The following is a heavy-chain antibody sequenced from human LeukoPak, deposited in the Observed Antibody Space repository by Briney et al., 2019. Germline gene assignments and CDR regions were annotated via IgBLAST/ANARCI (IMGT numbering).Heavy chain of an antibody. D-gene: IGHD6-6*01. CDR2: VYTSGST. Sequence: SETLSLTCTVSGGSISSYYWNWIRQPAGKGLEWIGRVYTSGSTNYNPSLKSRVAMSVDTSKNQFSLKVSSVTAADTAIYYCARQDPIAARPLDYWGQGTLVTVSS. CDR3: ARQDPIAARPLDY. CDR1: GGSISSYY. V-gene: IGHV4-4*07. J-gene: IGHJ4*02.